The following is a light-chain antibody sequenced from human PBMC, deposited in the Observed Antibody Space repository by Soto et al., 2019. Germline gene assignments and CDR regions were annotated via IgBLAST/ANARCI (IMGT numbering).Light chain of an antibody. J-gene: IGLJ1*01. CDR2: DVT. CDR1: SXDIGGYNS. Sequence: QSALTQSPSASGSPGQSVTICCTGTSXDIGGYNSVSWYQQHPGKAPKVMIYDVTKRPSGVPDRFSGSKSGNTASLTVSALQAEDEADYYCSSYTDRKNLVFGTGTKVTVL. V-gene: IGLV2-8*01. CDR3: SSYTDRKNLV.